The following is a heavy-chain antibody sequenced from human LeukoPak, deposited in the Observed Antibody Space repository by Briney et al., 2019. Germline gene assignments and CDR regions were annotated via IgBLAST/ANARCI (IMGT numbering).Heavy chain of an antibody. V-gene: IGHV1-2*02. Sequence: ASVKVSCKASGYTFTGYYMHWVRQAPGQGLEWMGWVNPNSGGTNYAQKFQGRVTMTRDTSISTAYMELSRLRSDDTAVYYRARVRRYFDWLSYYYMDVWGKGTTVTVSS. CDR1: GYTFTGYY. CDR2: VNPNSGGT. D-gene: IGHD3-9*01. J-gene: IGHJ6*03. CDR3: ARVRRYFDWLSYYYMDV.